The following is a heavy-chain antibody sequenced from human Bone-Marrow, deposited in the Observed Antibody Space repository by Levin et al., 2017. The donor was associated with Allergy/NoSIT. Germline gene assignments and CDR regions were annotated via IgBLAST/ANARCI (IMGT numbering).Heavy chain of an antibody. CDR2: IGRSSTYI. J-gene: IGHJ4*02. CDR3: ARTDSSTFLSREIEH. Sequence: PGGSLRLSCAASGFVFSDYSMNWIRQAPGKGLEWVSSIGRSSTYIQYGDSVKGRFTISRDNAKNSLYLQMNSLRVEDTAVYYCARTDSSTFLSREIEHWGQGALVIVSS. CDR1: GFVFSDYS. D-gene: IGHD2-2*01. V-gene: IGHV3-21*01.